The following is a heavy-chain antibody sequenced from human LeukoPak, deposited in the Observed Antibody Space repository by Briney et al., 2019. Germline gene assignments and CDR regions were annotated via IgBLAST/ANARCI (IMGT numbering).Heavy chain of an antibody. CDR3: ARVETGDVDY. J-gene: IGHJ4*02. D-gene: IGHD7-27*01. Sequence: GGSLRLSCAASGFTVSSTYMCWVRPAPGKGLEWVSAIYSGGSTNYADSVKGRFTISRDNSRNTVYLQMNSLRAEDTAMYYCARVETGDVDYWGQGTLVSVCS. CDR2: IYSGGST. CDR1: GFTVSSTY. V-gene: IGHV3-53*01.